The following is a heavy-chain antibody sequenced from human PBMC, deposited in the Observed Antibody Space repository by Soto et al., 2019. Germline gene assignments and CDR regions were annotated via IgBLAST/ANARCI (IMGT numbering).Heavy chain of an antibody. CDR1: GFTFSSYA. D-gene: IGHD3-10*01. CDR2: ISGSGGST. J-gene: IGHJ3*02. Sequence: EVQLLESGGGLVQPGGSLRLSCAASGFTFSSYAMSWVRQAPGKGLEWVSAISGSGGSTYYADSVKGRFTISRDNSKNTLYLQMNSLRAEDTAVYYCAKILISGSYTVYDAFDIWGQGTMVTVSS. V-gene: IGHV3-23*01. CDR3: AKILISGSYTVYDAFDI.